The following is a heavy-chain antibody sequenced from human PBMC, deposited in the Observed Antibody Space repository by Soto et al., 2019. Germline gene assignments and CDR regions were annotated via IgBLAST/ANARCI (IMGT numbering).Heavy chain of an antibody. Sequence: KPWETLSLTCTVSGGSISSGGYYWSWIRQHPGKGLEWIGYIYYSGSTYYNPSLKSRVTISVDTSKNQFSLKLSSVTAADTAVYYCARDPRAVYGMDVWGQGTTVTVSS. D-gene: IGHD6-25*01. V-gene: IGHV4-31*03. CDR2: IYYSGST. J-gene: IGHJ6*02. CDR1: GGSISSGGYY. CDR3: ARDPRAVYGMDV.